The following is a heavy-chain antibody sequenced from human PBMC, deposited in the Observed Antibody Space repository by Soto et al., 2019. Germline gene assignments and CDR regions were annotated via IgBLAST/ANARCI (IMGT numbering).Heavy chain of an antibody. Sequence: PSETLSLTCAVSGGSISSGGYSWSWIRQPPGKGLEWIGYIYHSGSTYYNPSLKSRVTISVDRSKNQFSLKLSSVTAADTAVYYCARASIAAHRVDYWGQGTLVTVSS. CDR2: IYHSGST. V-gene: IGHV4-30-2*01. J-gene: IGHJ4*02. D-gene: IGHD6-6*01. CDR3: ARASIAAHRVDY. CDR1: GGSISSGGYS.